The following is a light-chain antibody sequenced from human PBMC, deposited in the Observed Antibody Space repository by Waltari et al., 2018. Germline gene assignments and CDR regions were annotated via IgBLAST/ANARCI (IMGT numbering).Light chain of an antibody. CDR1: RRDVGGFDY. Sequence: QSVLTQPAPVSGFPGQSITIPCTGTRRDVGGFDYVSWYQQQPGKAPKLIIYDVKNWPSGVSIRFSGSKSGDRTSLTITGLEAETEADYYCSSYAVTTTLLFGGGTKLTVL. V-gene: IGLV2-14*03. J-gene: IGLJ2*01. CDR3: SSYAVTTTLL. CDR2: DVK.